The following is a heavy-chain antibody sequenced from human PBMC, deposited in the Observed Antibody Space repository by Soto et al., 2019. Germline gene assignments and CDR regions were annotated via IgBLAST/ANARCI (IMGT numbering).Heavy chain of an antibody. CDR3: ARLNSINYYDTSGYYVSFDY. CDR2: IWYDGSNK. CDR1: GFTFFNYV. Sequence: PGGSLRLSCAASGFTFFNYVMHWVRQAPGQGPEWVAAIWYDGSNKYYEDSVKGRFTISRDNSKNTLYLQMNSLRAEDTAVYYCARLNSINYYDTSGYYVSFDYWGQGTLVTVSS. V-gene: IGHV3-33*01. J-gene: IGHJ4*02. D-gene: IGHD3-22*01.